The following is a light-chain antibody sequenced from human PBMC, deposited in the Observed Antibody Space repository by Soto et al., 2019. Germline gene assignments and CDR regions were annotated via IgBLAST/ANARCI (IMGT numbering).Light chain of an antibody. V-gene: IGKV1-5*03. J-gene: IGKJ1*01. CDR1: QSINKW. CDR2: EVS. CDR3: QQYYSYPRT. Sequence: DILLTQSPSTLSASVGDRVTISCRASQSINKWLAWYQHKPGKAPNLLIYEVSTLHSGVPSRFSGSGSGTEFTLTISSLRPDDFATYYCQQYYSYPRTFGQGTKVEIK.